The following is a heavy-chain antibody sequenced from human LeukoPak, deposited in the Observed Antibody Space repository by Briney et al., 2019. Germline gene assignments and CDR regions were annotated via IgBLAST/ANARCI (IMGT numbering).Heavy chain of an antibody. CDR2: ISAYNGNT. V-gene: IGHV1-18*01. D-gene: IGHD3-10*01. CDR3: ARGRSFHIYGSGPFDP. Sequence: ASVKVSCKASGYTFTSYGISWVRQAPGQGLEWMGWISAYNGNTNYAQKLQGRVTMTTDTSTSTAYMELRSLRSDDTAVYYCARGRSFHIYGSGPFDPWGQGTLVTVS. CDR1: GYTFTSYG. J-gene: IGHJ5*02.